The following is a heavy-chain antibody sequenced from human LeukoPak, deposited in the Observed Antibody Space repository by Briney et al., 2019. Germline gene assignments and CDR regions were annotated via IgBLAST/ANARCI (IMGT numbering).Heavy chain of an antibody. J-gene: IGHJ4*02. V-gene: IGHV3-48*01. CDR3: ARDWFPHLWSGYRYDY. CDR1: GFTFSSYS. Sequence: PGGSLRLSCAASGFTFSSYSMNWVRQAPGKGLEWVSYISSSSSTIYYADSVKGRFTISRDNAKNSLYPQMNSLRAEDTAVYYCARDWFPHLWSGYRYDYWGQGTLVTVSS. CDR2: ISSSSSTI. D-gene: IGHD3-3*02.